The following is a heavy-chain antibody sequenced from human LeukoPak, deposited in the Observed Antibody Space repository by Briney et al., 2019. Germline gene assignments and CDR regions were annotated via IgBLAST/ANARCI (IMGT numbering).Heavy chain of an antibody. Sequence: GESLKISCKGFGYTFTNYWIGWVRQMPGKGLEWMGIIFPGDSNTRYSPSFQGQVTISADKSISTASLQWSSLKASGTAMYYCARRDGSPPKFDIWGQGTMVIVSS. CDR2: IFPGDSNT. V-gene: IGHV5-51*01. CDR1: GYTFTNYW. D-gene: IGHD1-26*01. CDR3: ARRDGSPPKFDI. J-gene: IGHJ3*02.